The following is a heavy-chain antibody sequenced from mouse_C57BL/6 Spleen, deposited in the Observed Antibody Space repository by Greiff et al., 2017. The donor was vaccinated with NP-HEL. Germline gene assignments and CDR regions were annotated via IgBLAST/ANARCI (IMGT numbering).Heavy chain of an antibody. CDR1: GFTFSDYY. D-gene: IGHD2-2*01. CDR2: INYDGSST. CDR3: AREGYDGKAMDY. V-gene: IGHV5-16*01. J-gene: IGHJ4*01. Sequence: EVKLVESEGGLVQPGSSMKLSCTASGFTFSDYYMAWVRQVPEKGLEWVANINYDGSSTYYLDSLKSRFIISRDNAKNILYLQMSSLKSEDTATYYCAREGYDGKAMDYWGQGTSVTVSS.